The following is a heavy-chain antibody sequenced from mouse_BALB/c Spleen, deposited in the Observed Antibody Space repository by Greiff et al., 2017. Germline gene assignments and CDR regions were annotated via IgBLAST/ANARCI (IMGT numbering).Heavy chain of an antibody. Sequence: VQLKQSGAELVRPGALVKLSCKASGFNIKDYYMHWVKQRPEQGLEWIGWIDPENGNTIYDPKFQGKASITADTSSNTAYLQLSSLTSEDTAVYYCARYYYGSSTPFAYWGQGTLVTVSA. CDR2: IDPENGNT. CDR3: ARYYYGSSTPFAY. D-gene: IGHD1-1*01. J-gene: IGHJ3*01. CDR1: GFNIKDYY. V-gene: IGHV14-1*02.